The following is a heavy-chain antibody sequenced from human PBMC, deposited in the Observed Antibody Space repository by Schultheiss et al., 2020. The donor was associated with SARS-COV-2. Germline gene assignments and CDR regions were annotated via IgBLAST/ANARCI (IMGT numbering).Heavy chain of an antibody. Sequence: GESLKISCAASGFTFSSYAMSWVRQAPGKGLEWVAVIWYDGSNKYYADSVKGRFTISRDNSKNTLYLQMNSLRAEDTAVYYCARDRSGSDAFDIWGQGTMVTVSS. D-gene: IGHD3-10*01. CDR1: GFTFSSYA. V-gene: IGHV3-33*08. CDR3: ARDRSGSDAFDI. J-gene: IGHJ3*02. CDR2: IWYDGSNK.